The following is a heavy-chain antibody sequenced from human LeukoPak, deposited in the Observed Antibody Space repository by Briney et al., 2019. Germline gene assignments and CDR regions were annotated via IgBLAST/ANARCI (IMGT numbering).Heavy chain of an antibody. CDR3: AKSLLTTATGTGRAFDI. V-gene: IGHV3-23*01. CDR1: GFTFSSYA. J-gene: IGHJ3*02. Sequence: QAGGSLRLSCAASGFTFSSYAMSWVRQAPRKGLEWVSAISGSGGSTYYADPVKGRFTISRDNSKNTLYLQMNSLRAEDSAEYYCAKSLLTTATGTGRAFDIWGQGTMVTVSA. D-gene: IGHD1-1*01. CDR2: ISGSGGST.